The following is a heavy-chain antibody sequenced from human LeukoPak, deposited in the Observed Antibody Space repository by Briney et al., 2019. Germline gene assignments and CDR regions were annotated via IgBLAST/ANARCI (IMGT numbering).Heavy chain of an antibody. V-gene: IGHV4-38-2*01. CDR1: GYSISSGYY. J-gene: IGHJ1*01. CDR2: IYHSGST. D-gene: IGHD3-22*01. Sequence: SETLSLTCAVSGYSISSGYYWGWIRQPPGKGLEWIGSIYHSGSTYYNPSLKSRVTISVDTSKNQFSLKLSSVTAADTAVYYCALMYYYDSSGYYPEYFQHRGKGTLVTVSS. CDR3: ALMYYYDSSGYYPEYFQH.